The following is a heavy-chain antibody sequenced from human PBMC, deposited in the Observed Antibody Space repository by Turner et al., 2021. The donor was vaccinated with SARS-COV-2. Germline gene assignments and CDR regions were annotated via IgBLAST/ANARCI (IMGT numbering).Heavy chain of an antibody. D-gene: IGHD3-3*01. V-gene: IGHV1-46*01. Sequence: QVQLVQSGAEVKKPGASVKVSCKASGYTFTSYYMHWVRQAPGQGREWMGIINPSGGSTSYAQKFQGRVTMTRDTSTSTVYMELSSLRSEDRAVYYCARAPLITIFGVVSSSDLDYWGQGTLVTVSS. J-gene: IGHJ4*02. CDR3: ARAPLITIFGVVSSSDLDY. CDR2: INPSGGST. CDR1: GYTFTSYY.